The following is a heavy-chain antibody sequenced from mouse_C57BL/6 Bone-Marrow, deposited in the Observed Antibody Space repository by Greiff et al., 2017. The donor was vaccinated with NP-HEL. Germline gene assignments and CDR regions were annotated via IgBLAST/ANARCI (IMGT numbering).Heavy chain of an antibody. D-gene: IGHD1-1*01. J-gene: IGHJ3*01. CDR3: ARPDYYGSPWFAY. CDR1: GYTFTSYW. V-gene: IGHV1-53*01. Sequence: QVHVKQPGTELVKPGASVKLSCKASGYTFTSYWMHWVKQRPGQGLEWIGNINPSNGGTNYNEKFKSKATLTVDKSSSTAYMQLSSLTSEDSAVYYCARPDYYGSPWFAYWGQGTLVTVSA. CDR2: INPSNGGT.